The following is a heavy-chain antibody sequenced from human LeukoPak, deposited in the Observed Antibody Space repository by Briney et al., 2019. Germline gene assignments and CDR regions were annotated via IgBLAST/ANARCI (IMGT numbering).Heavy chain of an antibody. CDR1: GGSISSSRYY. CDR2: TYYSGST. J-gene: IGHJ1*01. D-gene: IGHD4-17*01. Sequence: SETLSLTCTVSGGSISSSRYYWGWMRQPPGKGLEWSGSTYYSGSTYYNPSLKSRVTISVDTSKNQFSLKLSSVTAADTAVYYCASDYGDEYFQHWGQGTLVTVSS. CDR3: ASDYGDEYFQH. V-gene: IGHV4-39*01.